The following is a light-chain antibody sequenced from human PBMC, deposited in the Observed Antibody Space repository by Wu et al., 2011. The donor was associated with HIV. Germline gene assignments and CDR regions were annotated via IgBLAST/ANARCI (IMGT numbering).Light chain of an antibody. CDR2: GAS. CDR3: QQFGSSSYT. V-gene: IGKV3-20*01. Sequence: EIVLTQSPGTLSLSPGERATLSCRASQSVSNNYLAWYQQKPGQAPRLLIYGASTRATGIPDRFSGSGSGTDFTLTISGLEPEDFAVYYCQQFGSSSYTFGQGDQVGDQT. CDR1: QSVSNNY. J-gene: IGKJ2*01.